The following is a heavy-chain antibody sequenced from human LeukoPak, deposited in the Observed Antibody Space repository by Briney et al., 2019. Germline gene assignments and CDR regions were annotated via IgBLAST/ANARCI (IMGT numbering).Heavy chain of an antibody. D-gene: IGHD6-19*01. Sequence: GGSLRLSCAASGFTFSGSAMHWVRQASGKGLEWVGRIRSKANSYATAYAASVKGRFTISRDDSKNTAYLQMNSLKTEDTAVYYCAREFDSSGSYWGQGTLVTVSS. V-gene: IGHV3-73*01. CDR2: IRSKANSYAT. CDR1: GFTFSGSA. CDR3: AREFDSSGSY. J-gene: IGHJ4*02.